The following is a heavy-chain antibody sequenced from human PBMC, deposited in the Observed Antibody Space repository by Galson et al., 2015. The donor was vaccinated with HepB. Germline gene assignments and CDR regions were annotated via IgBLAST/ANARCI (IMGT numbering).Heavy chain of an antibody. Sequence: SLRLSCAASGFTFSSYAMSWVRQAPGEGLEWVSAISGSGGSTYYADSVKGRFTISRDNSKNTLYLQMNSLRAEDTAVYYCAKVVCCSSSAALDYWGQGTLVTVSS. D-gene: IGHD6-6*01. CDR3: AKVVCCSSSAALDY. J-gene: IGHJ4*02. CDR1: GFTFSSYA. CDR2: ISGSGGST. V-gene: IGHV3-23*01.